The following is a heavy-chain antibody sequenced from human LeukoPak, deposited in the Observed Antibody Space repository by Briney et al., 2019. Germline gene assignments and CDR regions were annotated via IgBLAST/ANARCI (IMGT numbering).Heavy chain of an antibody. Sequence: SQTLSLTCAISGDSVSSNSAAWNWVSQSPSKGLKWLGRTYYRSKWYNDYAVSVKCRITINPDTSKNQFSLQLNSVTPEDTAVYYCARGCGYSYGCWFDPWGQGTLVTVSS. J-gene: IGHJ5*02. V-gene: IGHV6-1*01. CDR2: TYYRSKWYN. CDR3: ARGCGYSYGCWFDP. D-gene: IGHD5-18*01. CDR1: GDSVSSNSAA.